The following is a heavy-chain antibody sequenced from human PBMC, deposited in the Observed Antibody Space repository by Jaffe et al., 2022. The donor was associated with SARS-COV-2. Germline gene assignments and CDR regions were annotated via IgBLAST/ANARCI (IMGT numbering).Heavy chain of an antibody. CDR2: IYYSGST. J-gene: IGHJ2*01. CDR1: GGSISSYY. V-gene: IGHV4-59*01. CDR3: ARAYYYDSSGYYYGWYFDL. Sequence: QVQLQESGPGLVKPSETLSLTCTVSGGSISSYYWSWIRQPPGKGLEWIGYIYYSGSTNYNPSLKSRVTISVDTSKNQFSLKLSSVTAADTAVYYCARAYYYDSSGYYYGWYFDLWGRGTLVTVSS. D-gene: IGHD3-22*01.